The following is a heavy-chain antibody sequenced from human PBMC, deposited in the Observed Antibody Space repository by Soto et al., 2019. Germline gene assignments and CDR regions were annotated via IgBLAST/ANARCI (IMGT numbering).Heavy chain of an antibody. Sequence: GGSLRLSCAASGFTFSDYAMHWVRRAPGKGLEWVSGLSWTGNSRGYADSVKGRLTISRDNAKNSLYLQMTSLRGEDTALYYSAKEREAPGTAVIHLDDWSTGTRVT. J-gene: IGHJ4*02. CDR3: AKEREAPGTAVIHLDD. CDR2: LSWTGNSR. D-gene: IGHD3-22*01. CDR1: GFTFSDYA. V-gene: IGHV3-9*01.